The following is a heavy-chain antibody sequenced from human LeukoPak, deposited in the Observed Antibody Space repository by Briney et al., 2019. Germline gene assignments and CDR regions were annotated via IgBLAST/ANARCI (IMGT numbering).Heavy chain of an antibody. CDR3: AKDYRPGAYYFNY. CDR2: IIPIFGTA. J-gene: IGHJ4*02. CDR1: GGTFSSYA. D-gene: IGHD4-11*01. Sequence: SVKVSCKASGGTFSSYAISWVRQAPGQGLEWMGGIIPIFGTANYAQKFQGRVTITADESTSTAYMELSSLRSEDTAVYYCAKDYRPGAYYFNYWGQGTLVTVSS. V-gene: IGHV1-69*13.